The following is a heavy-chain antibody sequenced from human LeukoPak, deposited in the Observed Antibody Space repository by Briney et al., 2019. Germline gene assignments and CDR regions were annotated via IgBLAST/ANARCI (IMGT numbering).Heavy chain of an antibody. D-gene: IGHD4-17*01. CDR1: GGTFSSYA. J-gene: IGHJ6*02. CDR2: SIPILGIA. Sequence: SVKVSCKACGGTFSSYAISLVRQAPGQGLEWMGRSIPILGIANYAQKFQGRVTITADKSTSTAYMELSSLRSEDTAVYYCARDWAPTVGDYDYYYYYYGMDVWGQGTTVTVSS. V-gene: IGHV1-69*04. CDR3: ARDWAPTVGDYDYYYYYYGMDV.